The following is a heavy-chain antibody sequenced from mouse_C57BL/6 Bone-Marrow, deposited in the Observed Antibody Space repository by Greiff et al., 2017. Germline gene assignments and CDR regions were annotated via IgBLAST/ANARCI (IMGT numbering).Heavy chain of an antibody. CDR1: GFTFSSYG. Sequence: EVQRVESGGDLVKPGGSLKLSCAASGFTFSSYGMSWVRQTPDNRLEWVATISSGGSYTYYPDSVKGRFTISRDNAKNTRYLQMSSLKSEDTAMYYCARPGYDGYYDYGGQGTTLTVSS. J-gene: IGHJ2*01. D-gene: IGHD2-3*01. CDR2: ISSGGSYT. V-gene: IGHV5-6*01. CDR3: ARPGYDGYYDY.